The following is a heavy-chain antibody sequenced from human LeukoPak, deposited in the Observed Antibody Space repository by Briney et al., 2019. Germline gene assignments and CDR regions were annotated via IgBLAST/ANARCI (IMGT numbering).Heavy chain of an antibody. CDR3: AKGMDFGVVIHGFDY. Sequence: GGSLRLSCAASGFTFSSYDMTWVRQAPGKGLEWVSTISGSGGSTYYADSVKGRFTISRDNSKNTLYLQMNSLRAEDTAVYYCAKGMDFGVVIHGFDYWGQGTLVTVSS. CDR1: GFTFSSYD. V-gene: IGHV3-23*01. CDR2: ISGSGGST. D-gene: IGHD3-3*01. J-gene: IGHJ4*02.